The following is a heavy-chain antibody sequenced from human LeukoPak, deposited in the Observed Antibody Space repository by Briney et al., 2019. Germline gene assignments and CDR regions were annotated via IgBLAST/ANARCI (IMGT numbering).Heavy chain of an antibody. D-gene: IGHD1-26*01. CDR3: ARDSVYSGSSLDY. V-gene: IGHV4-59*12. CDR2: IYYSGST. Sequence: SETLSLTCTVSGGSISSYYWSWIRKPPGKGLEWIGYIYYSGSTYYNPSLKSRVTISVDTSKNQFSLKLSSVTAADTAVYYCARDSVYSGSSLDYWGQGALVTVSS. J-gene: IGHJ4*02. CDR1: GGSISSYY.